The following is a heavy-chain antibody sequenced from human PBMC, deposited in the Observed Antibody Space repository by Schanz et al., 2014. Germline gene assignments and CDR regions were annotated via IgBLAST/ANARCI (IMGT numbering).Heavy chain of an antibody. Sequence: EVQLVESGGGLVQPGKSLRLSCAASGFTFSSYSMNWVRQSPGKGLEWVSYISSSSSTRYYADSVKGRFTISRDNAKNALFLQMNSLRAEDTAEYYCLTPDYGMDVWGQGTTVTVSS. CDR3: LTPDYGMDV. J-gene: IGHJ6*02. CDR1: GFTFSSYS. V-gene: IGHV3-48*01. CDR2: ISSSSSTR.